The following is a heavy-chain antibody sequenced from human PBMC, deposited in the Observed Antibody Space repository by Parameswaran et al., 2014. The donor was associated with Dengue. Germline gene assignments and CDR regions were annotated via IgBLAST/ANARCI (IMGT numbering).Heavy chain of an antibody. J-gene: IGHJ4*02. Sequence: PLRLSCVASGFNFDDYNMHWVRQAPGKGLERVSGISWNGGTVGYADSLRGRFTISRDNAKTSLYLQMNSLKVEDTALYYCVKEETSHFSTGYSADFFDYWGQGTQVTVSS. CDR3: VKEETSHFSTGYSADFFDY. CDR2: ISWNGGTV. CDR1: GFNFDDYN. D-gene: IGHD3/OR15-3a*01. V-gene: IGHV3-9*01.